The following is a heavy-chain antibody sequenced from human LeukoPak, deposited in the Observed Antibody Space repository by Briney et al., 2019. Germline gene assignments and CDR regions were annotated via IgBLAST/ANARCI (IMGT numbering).Heavy chain of an antibody. Sequence: GRSLRLSCAASGFTFDDYAMHWVRQAPGKGLGWVSGISWNSGSIGYADSVKGRFTISRDNAKNSLYLQMNSLRAEDTALYYCAKEGGYYYDSSGYYYDYWGQGTLVTVSS. CDR1: GFTFDDYA. CDR2: ISWNSGSI. J-gene: IGHJ4*02. CDR3: AKEGGYYYDSSGYYYDY. D-gene: IGHD3-22*01. V-gene: IGHV3-9*01.